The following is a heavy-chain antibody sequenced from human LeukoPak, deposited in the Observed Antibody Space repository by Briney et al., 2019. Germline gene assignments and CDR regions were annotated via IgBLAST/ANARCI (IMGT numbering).Heavy chain of an antibody. V-gene: IGHV4-4*07. CDR2: VYSSGST. CDR1: GDSISRHY. J-gene: IGHJ6*03. D-gene: IGHD1/OR15-1a*01. Sequence: PETLSLTCTVSGDSISRHYWSWIRQPAGKGLEWIGRVYSSGSTNCNPSLKSRVTMSADTTKNEFSLRLTSVTAADTAVYYCARMNRYYYYMDVWGKGTTVTVSS. CDR3: ARMNRYYYYMDV.